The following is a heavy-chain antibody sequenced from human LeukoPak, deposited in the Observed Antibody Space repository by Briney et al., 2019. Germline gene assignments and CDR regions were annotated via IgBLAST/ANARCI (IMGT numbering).Heavy chain of an antibody. D-gene: IGHD2-15*01. Sequence: GGSRRLSCAASGFNFSTYNVNWVRQAPGKGLDWVSYISSSSRTRYYADSVKGRFTISRDNAKDSLYLQMNSLRAEDTAVYYCVRESIGFDYWGQGTLVTVSS. CDR2: ISSSSRTR. CDR3: VRESIGFDY. J-gene: IGHJ4*02. V-gene: IGHV3-48*04. CDR1: GFNFSTYN.